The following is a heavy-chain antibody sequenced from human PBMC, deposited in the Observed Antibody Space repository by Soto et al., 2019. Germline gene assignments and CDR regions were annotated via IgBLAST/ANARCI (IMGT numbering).Heavy chain of an antibody. J-gene: IGHJ6*02. CDR2: ISYDGSNK. CDR3: AKLGYDILTGAWGMDV. V-gene: IGHV3-30*18. CDR1: GFTFSSYG. D-gene: IGHD3-9*01. Sequence: QVQLVESGGGVVQPGRSLRLSCAASGFTFSSYGMHWVRQAPGKGLEWVAVISYDGSNKYYADSVKGRFTISRDNSKKTLYLQMNSLRAEDTAVYYCAKLGYDILTGAWGMDVWGQGTTVTVSS.